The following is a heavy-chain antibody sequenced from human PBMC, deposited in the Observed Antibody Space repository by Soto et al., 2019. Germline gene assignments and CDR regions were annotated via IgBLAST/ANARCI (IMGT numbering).Heavy chain of an antibody. CDR2: ISGSGGST. CDR1: GFTFNSYA. CDR3: ARERGYVSYSSSWYLRGYFDY. Sequence: PGGSLRLSCAASGFTFNSYAMSWVRKAPGKGLEWVSAISGSGGSTYYADSVKGRFTISRDNSKNTLYLQMNSLRAEDTAVYYCARERGYVSYSSSWYLRGYFDYWGQGTLVTVSS. D-gene: IGHD6-13*01. J-gene: IGHJ4*02. V-gene: IGHV3-23*01.